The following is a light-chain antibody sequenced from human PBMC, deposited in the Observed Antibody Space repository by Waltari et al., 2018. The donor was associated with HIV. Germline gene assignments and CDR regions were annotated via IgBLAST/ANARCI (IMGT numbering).Light chain of an antibody. CDR3: ATWDDSLIWV. CDR1: NSNIGPNS. J-gene: IGLJ3*02. CDR2: RNK. V-gene: IGLV1-47*01. Sequence: QPVLTQPPSESGTPGHGVTISCSGSNSNIGPNSVYWYQHLPGLAPKLLIYRNKRRPSGSPALFAGSRSGPSASLAISGLRSDDEADYYCATWDDSLIWVFGGGTKLTVL.